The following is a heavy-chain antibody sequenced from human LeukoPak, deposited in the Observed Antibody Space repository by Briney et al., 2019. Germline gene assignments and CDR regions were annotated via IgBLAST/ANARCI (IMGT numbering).Heavy chain of an antibody. CDR3: ARRGDYSLIDY. J-gene: IGHJ4*02. Sequence: ASVKVSCKASGYPFVGYYIHWVRQAPGQGLEWMGWINPNSGGPNYAPKFQGRVTMTRDTSISTAYMEMTRLTYDDTAVYFCARRGDYSLIDYWGQGTLVTVSS. V-gene: IGHV1-2*02. CDR2: INPNSGGP. CDR1: GYPFVGYY. D-gene: IGHD2-21*02.